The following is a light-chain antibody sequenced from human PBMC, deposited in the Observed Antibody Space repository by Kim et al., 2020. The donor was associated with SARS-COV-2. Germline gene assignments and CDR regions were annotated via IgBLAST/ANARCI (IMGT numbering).Light chain of an antibody. V-gene: IGLV4-69*01. J-gene: IGLJ3*02. CDR2: LHSDGTH. CDR3: QAWGAGFRV. CDR1: SGHSSYS. Sequence: ASRKLTRPLSSGHSSYSIAWHQQQPEKGPRFLMNLHSDGTHNKGDGIPDRFSGSSSGAERYLTISSLQSEDEADYYCQAWGAGFRVFGGGTQLTVL.